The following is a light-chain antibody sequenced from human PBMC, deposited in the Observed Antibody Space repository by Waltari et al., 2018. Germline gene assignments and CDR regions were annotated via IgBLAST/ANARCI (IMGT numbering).Light chain of an antibody. V-gene: IGKV4-1*01. CDR3: QQYYSTPYT. CDR2: WAS. CDR1: QSVLYSSNNKNY. J-gene: IGKJ2*01. Sequence: DLVMTQSPASLAVSSGERATLNCKSSQSVLYSSNNKNYLAWYQQKPGQPPKLLIYWASTRESGVPDRFSGSGSGTDFTLTISSLQAEDVAVYYCQQYYSTPYTFGQGTKLEIK.